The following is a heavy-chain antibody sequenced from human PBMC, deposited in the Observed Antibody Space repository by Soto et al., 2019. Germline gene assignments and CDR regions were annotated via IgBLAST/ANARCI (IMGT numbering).Heavy chain of an antibody. CDR2: ISSSSSYI. Sequence: EVQLVESGGGLVKPGGSLRLSCAASGFTFSSYSMNWVRQAPGKGLEWVSSISSSSSYIYYADTVKGRFTISIDNAKNPLYLQMNSLRAEDTAVYYCARPYYYGSGDGYWGQGTLVTVSS. CDR1: GFTFSSYS. V-gene: IGHV3-21*01. D-gene: IGHD3-10*01. CDR3: ARPYYYGSGDGY. J-gene: IGHJ4*02.